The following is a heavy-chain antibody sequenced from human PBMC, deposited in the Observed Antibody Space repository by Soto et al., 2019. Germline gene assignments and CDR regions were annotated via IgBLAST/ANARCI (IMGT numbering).Heavy chain of an antibody. D-gene: IGHD1-7*01. CDR3: ARHEVNYDDYYYYMDV. V-gene: IGHV4-39*01. Sequence: SETLSLTCTVSGGSISSSSYYWGWIRQPPGKGLEWIGSIYYSGSTYYNPSLKSLVTISVDTSKNQFSLKLSSVTAADTAVYYCARHEVNYDDYYYYMDVWGKGTTVTVSS. CDR2: IYYSGST. J-gene: IGHJ6*03. CDR1: GGSISSSSYY.